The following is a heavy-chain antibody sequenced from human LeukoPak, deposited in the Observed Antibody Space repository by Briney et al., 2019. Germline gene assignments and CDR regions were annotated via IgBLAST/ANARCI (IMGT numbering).Heavy chain of an antibody. V-gene: IGHV3-30*02. CDR2: MSYDGSNR. J-gene: IGHJ4*02. CDR3: AKETRGSYSDY. Sequence: GGSLRLSCAASGFTFSSSGMHWVRQAPGKGLEWVAFMSYDGSNRYYADSVKGRFTISRDNSKNTLHLQMNSLRAEDTAVYYCAKETRGSYSDYWGQGTLVTVSS. CDR1: GFTFSSSG. D-gene: IGHD5-12*01.